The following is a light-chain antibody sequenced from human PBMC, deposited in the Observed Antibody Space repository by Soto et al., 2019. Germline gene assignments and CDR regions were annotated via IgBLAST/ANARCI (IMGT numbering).Light chain of an antibody. CDR3: QSYDRGLSGYV. Sequence: QSALTQPPSVSGAPGQRVTISCTGSGSNLGAGFDVHWYQHLPGTAPKLLIYGITNRPSGVPDRFSGSKSGTSASLAITGRQFEDEADYYCQSYDRGLSGYVFGTGTKVTVL. V-gene: IGLV1-40*01. CDR1: GSNLGAGFD. J-gene: IGLJ1*01. CDR2: GIT.